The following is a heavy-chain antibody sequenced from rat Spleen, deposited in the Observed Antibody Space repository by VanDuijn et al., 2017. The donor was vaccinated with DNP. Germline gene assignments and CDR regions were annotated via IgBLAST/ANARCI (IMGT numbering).Heavy chain of an antibody. CDR2: INKDWSTI. CDR3: AKGPNYVGWSDYFDN. CDR1: GFNFNDYW. Sequence: EVQLVESGGGLVQPGRSMTLSCAASGFNFNDYWMRWVRQAPGEGLEWIGQINKDWSTIVYILSLKDKYTISRENDQNTLYLQMSQLGSEETAIYYCAKGPNYVGWSDYFDNWGQGVIVTVSS. J-gene: IGHJ2*01. D-gene: IGHD1-11*01. V-gene: IGHV4-2*01.